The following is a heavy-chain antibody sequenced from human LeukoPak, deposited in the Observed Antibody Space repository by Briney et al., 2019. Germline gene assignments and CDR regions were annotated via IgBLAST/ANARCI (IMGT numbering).Heavy chain of an antibody. CDR2: IYSGGST. Sequence: PGGSLRLSCAASGFTVSGNYMSWVRQAPGKGLEWVSTIYSGGSTYYADSVKGRFTISRDNSKNMLYLQMNSLRAEDTAVYYCARDHAPFSTTIDSYWYFDLWGRGTLVTVSS. D-gene: IGHD3-22*01. CDR1: GFTVSGNY. J-gene: IGHJ2*01. CDR3: ARDHAPFSTTIDSYWYFDL. V-gene: IGHV3-53*01.